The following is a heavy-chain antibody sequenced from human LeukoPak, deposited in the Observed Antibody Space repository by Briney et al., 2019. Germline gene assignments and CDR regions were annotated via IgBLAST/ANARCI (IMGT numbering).Heavy chain of an antibody. V-gene: IGHV4-38-2*02. D-gene: IGHD3-3*01. J-gene: IGHJ4*02. CDR2: IYHSGST. CDR3: ARAPNYDFWSGYLDY. Sequence: PSETLSLTCTVSGYSIRSGDYWGWIRQPPGKGLEWIGNIYHSGSTYYNPSPKSRVIISVDTSKNHFSLKLSSVTAADTAVYYCARAPNYDFWSGYLDYWGQGTLVTVSS. CDR1: GYSIRSGDY.